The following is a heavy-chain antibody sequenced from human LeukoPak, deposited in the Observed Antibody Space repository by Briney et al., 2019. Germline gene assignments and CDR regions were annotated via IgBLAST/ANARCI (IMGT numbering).Heavy chain of an antibody. Sequence: PGGSLRLSCAVSGATVNSNYMSWVRQAPGKGLEWVSVIYAGGSTYYRDSVRGRFTISRDISKNTLYLQMNSLRAEDTARYYFARDCSGYWGRGTLVTVSS. D-gene: IGHD2-15*01. CDR3: ARDCSGY. CDR2: IYAGGST. CDR1: GATVNSNY. J-gene: IGHJ4*02. V-gene: IGHV3-66*02.